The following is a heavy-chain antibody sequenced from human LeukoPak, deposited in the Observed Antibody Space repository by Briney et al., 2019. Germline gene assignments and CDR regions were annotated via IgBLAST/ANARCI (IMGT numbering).Heavy chain of an antibody. CDR2: ISGSGGST. V-gene: IGHV3-23*01. D-gene: IGHD1-14*01. CDR3: AKDQGSVYDVSHDY. Sequence: GGSLRLSCAASGFTFSSYAMRWVRQAPGKGLEWVSAISGSGGSTYYADSVKGRFTISRDNSKNTLYLQMNSLRAEDTAVYYCAKDQGSVYDVSHDYWGQGTLVTVSS. CDR1: GFTFSSYA. J-gene: IGHJ4*02.